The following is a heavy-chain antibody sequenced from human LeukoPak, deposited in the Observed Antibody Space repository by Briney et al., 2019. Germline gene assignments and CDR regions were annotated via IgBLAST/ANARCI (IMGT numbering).Heavy chain of an antibody. CDR3: ARLSFSPDIVVVPAARHTYYGMDV. Sequence: GESLKISCKGSGYSFTSYWISWVRQMPGKGLGWMGRIDPSDSYTNYSPSFQGHVTISADKSISTAYLQWSSLKASDTAMYYCARLSFSPDIVVVPAARHTYYGMDVWGQGTTVTVSS. CDR2: IDPSDSYT. V-gene: IGHV5-10-1*01. D-gene: IGHD2-2*01. CDR1: GYSFTSYW. J-gene: IGHJ6*02.